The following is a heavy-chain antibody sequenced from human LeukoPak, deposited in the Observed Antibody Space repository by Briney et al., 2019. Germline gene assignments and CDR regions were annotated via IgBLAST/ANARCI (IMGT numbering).Heavy chain of an antibody. J-gene: IGHJ4*02. Sequence: ASVKVSCKASGYTFTGYYTHWVRQAPGQGLEWMGWINPNSGGTNYAQKFQGRVTMTRDTSISTAYMELSRLRSDDTAVYYCARARFGELSYFDYWGQGTLVTVSS. CDR2: INPNSGGT. CDR1: GYTFTGYY. V-gene: IGHV1-2*02. D-gene: IGHD3-10*01. CDR3: ARARFGELSYFDY.